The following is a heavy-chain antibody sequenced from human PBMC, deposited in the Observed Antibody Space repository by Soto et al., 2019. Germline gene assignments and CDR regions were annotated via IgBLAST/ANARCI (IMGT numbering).Heavy chain of an antibody. J-gene: IGHJ4*02. D-gene: IGHD6-13*01. CDR3: AKDILAAGISYFDY. Sequence: GGSLRLSCAASGFTFDDYAMHWVRQAPGKGLEWVSGISWNSGSIGYADSVKGRFTISRDNAKNSLYLQMNSLRAEDTALYYCAKDILAAGISYFDYWGQGTLVTVSS. CDR1: GFTFDDYA. CDR2: ISWNSGSI. V-gene: IGHV3-9*01.